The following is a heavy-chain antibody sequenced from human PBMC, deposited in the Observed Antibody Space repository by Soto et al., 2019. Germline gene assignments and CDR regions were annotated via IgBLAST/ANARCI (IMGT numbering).Heavy chain of an antibody. J-gene: IGHJ4*02. CDR3: ARQTSGFDY. Sequence: SWTLALTCAVSGGSVRSSMYAWAWIRQPPGKGLEWIGNIYYSGSTNYNPSLKSRVTISVDTSKNQFSLKLSSVTAADTAVYYCARQTSGFDYWGQGTLVTVSS. CDR2: IYYSGST. CDR1: GGSVRSSMYA. D-gene: IGHD6-25*01. V-gene: IGHV4-61*05.